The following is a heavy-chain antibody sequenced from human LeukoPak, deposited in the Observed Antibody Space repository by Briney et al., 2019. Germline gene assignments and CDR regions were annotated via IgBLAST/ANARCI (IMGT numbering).Heavy chain of an antibody. CDR1: GGSFSGYY. CDR3: ARGGRFLEWFRPRDYYYYMDV. J-gene: IGHJ6*03. V-gene: IGHV4-34*01. Sequence: SETLSLTCAVYGGSFSGYYWSWLRQPPGKGLEWIGEINHSGSTNYNPSLKSRVTISVDTSKNQFSLKLSSVTAADTALYYCARGGRFLEWFRPRDYYYYMDVWGKGTTVTVSS. CDR2: INHSGST. D-gene: IGHD3-3*01.